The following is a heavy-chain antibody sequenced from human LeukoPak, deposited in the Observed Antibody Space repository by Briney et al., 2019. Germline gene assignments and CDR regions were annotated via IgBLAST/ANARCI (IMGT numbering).Heavy chain of an antibody. D-gene: IGHD2-21*02. CDR3: ASFIHLVVVTAIHGGGYFDY. CDR2: INHSGST. CDR1: GGSFSGYY. V-gene: IGHV4-34*01. Sequence: SETLSLTCAVYGGSFSGYYWSWIRQPPGKGLEWIGEINHSGSTNYNPSLKSRVTISVDTYKNQFSLKLSSVTAADTAVYYCASFIHLVVVTAIHGGGYFDYWGQGTLVTVSS. J-gene: IGHJ4*02.